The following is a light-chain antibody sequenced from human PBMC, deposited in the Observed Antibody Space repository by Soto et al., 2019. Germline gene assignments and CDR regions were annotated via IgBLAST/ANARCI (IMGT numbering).Light chain of an antibody. CDR1: SSDVGGYNY. CDR2: EVS. Sequence: QSALTQPASVSGSPGQSITISCTGTSSDVGGYNYVSWYQQHPGKAPKLMIYEVSNQPSGVSNRFSGSKSGNTASLTISGRQAEDEADYYCSSYTSSSTVVFGGGTKLTVL. CDR3: SSYTSSSTVV. J-gene: IGLJ2*01. V-gene: IGLV2-14*01.